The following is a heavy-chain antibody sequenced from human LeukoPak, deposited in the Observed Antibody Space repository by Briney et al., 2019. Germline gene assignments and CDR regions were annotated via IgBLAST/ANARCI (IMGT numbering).Heavy chain of an antibody. D-gene: IGHD3-9*01. Sequence: GGFLRLSCAASGFTFSSYGMHWVRQAPGKGLEWVAVKSYDGSNKYYADSVKGRFTISRDNSKNTLYLQMNSLRAEDTAVYYCAKGDDILTGYYAYWGQGTLVTVSS. CDR2: KSYDGSNK. J-gene: IGHJ4*02. V-gene: IGHV3-30*18. CDR1: GFTFSSYG. CDR3: AKGDDILTGYYAY.